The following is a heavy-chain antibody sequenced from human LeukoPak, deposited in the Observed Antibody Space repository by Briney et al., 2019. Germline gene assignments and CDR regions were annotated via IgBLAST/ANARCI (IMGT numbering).Heavy chain of an antibody. Sequence: PWRSLRLSCAASGFTFSSYGMHWVRQAPGKGLEWVAVISYDGSNKYYADSVKGRFTISRDNSKNTLYLQMNNLRAEDTAVYYCAKPESPYYYDSSGYSFRYWGQGTLVTVSS. D-gene: IGHD3-22*01. CDR1: GFTFSSYG. CDR3: AKPESPYYYDSSGYSFRY. V-gene: IGHV3-30*18. J-gene: IGHJ4*02. CDR2: ISYDGSNK.